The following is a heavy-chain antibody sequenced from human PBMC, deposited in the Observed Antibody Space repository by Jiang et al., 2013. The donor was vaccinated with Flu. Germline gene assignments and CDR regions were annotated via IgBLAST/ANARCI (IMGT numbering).Heavy chain of an antibody. D-gene: IGHD3-10*01. CDR1: GYTFTSHG. CDR2: ISAYNGNT. V-gene: IGHV1-18*01. Sequence: SGAEVKKPGASVKVSCRASGYTFTSHGISWVRQAPGQGLEWMGWISAYNGNTNYAQKVQGRVTMTTDTSTSTVYMELRSLRSDDTAVYYCARDGHFGSTVQYYYQYGMDVWGQGTTVTVSS. CDR3: ARDGHFGSTVQYYYQYGMDV. J-gene: IGHJ6*02.